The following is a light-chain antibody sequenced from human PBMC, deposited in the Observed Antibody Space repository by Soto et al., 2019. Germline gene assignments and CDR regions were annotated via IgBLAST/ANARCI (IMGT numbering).Light chain of an antibody. CDR2: KVS. CDR3: LRSTLPLT. Sequence: VVMTQSPLSLVVTLGQPAAISCRSSESLVYSDGNTYLNWFHQRPGQSPRRLIYKVSNRDSGVPDRFSGSGACTDFTLKISRVEAEDVGVYYCLRSTLPLTFGGGTKVEIK. V-gene: IGKV2-30*01. J-gene: IGKJ4*01. CDR1: ESLVYSDGNTY.